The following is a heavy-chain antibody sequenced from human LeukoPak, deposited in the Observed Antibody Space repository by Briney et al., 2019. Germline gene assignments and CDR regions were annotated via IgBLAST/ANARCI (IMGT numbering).Heavy chain of an antibody. J-gene: IGHJ3*01. CDR3: AREASLG. CDR1: GFDFSASS. CDR2: IRASSSLI. Sequence: GGSLRLSCVASGFDFSASSFNYIRQAPGKGLEWVSYIRASSSLISYADSVRGRFTISRDDAKKSVFLQMHSLRADDTAVYYCAREASLGWGQGTVVTVSS. V-gene: IGHV3-48*04.